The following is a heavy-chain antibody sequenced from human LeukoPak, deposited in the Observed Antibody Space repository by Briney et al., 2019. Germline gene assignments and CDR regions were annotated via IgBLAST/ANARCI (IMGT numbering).Heavy chain of an antibody. D-gene: IGHD3-10*01. CDR1: GGSISSSSYY. J-gene: IGHJ5*02. Sequence: SETLSLTCTVSGGSISSSSYYWGWIRQPPGKGLEGMGEINHSGSTNYHPSLKSQVPISVDTSKNRFSLELSSVTAADTAVYYCARAVFFDGSGIYVGEGSWFDPWGQGTLVTVSS. V-gene: IGHV4-39*07. CDR3: ARAVFFDGSGIYVGEGSWFDP. CDR2: INHSGST.